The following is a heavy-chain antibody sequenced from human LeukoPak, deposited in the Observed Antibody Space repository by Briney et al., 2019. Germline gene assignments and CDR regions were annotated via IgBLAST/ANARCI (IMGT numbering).Heavy chain of an antibody. CDR3: ARVNSYGNYCFDY. V-gene: IGHV1-69*05. J-gene: IGHJ4*02. CDR1: GCTFSSYA. D-gene: IGHD5-18*01. Sequence: SSVTVSCKASGCTFSSYAISWVRQAPGQGLEWMGGIIPIFGTANYAQKFQGRVTITTDESTSTAYMELSSLRSEDTAVYYFARVNSYGNYCFDYWGQGTLVTVSS. CDR2: IIPIFGTA.